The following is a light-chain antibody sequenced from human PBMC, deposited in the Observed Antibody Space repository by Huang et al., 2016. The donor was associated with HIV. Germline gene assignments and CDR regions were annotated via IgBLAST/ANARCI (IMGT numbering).Light chain of an antibody. Sequence: DIVMTQSPDSLAVSLGERATINCKSSQSVLDNSNNKNCLAWFQQKPGQPPKLLNYWASSRESGVPDRFRGSGSGTDFTLTISSLQAEDVAVYYCHQYYNTPYTFGQGTKLEIK. V-gene: IGKV4-1*01. CDR3: HQYYNTPYT. J-gene: IGKJ2*01. CDR1: QSVLDNSNNKNC. CDR2: WAS.